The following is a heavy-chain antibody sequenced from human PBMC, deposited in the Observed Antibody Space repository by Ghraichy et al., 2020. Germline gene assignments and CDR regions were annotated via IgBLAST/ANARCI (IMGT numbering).Heavy chain of an antibody. Sequence: GGSLRLSCAASGFTFSSYAMSWVRQAPGKGLEWVSAISGSGGSTYYADSVKGRFTISRDNSKNTLYLQMNSLRAEDTAVYYCAKDHIAVAGIRGGLSDYWGQGTLVTVSS. J-gene: IGHJ4*02. V-gene: IGHV3-23*01. CDR3: AKDHIAVAGIRGGLSDY. CDR2: ISGSGGST. CDR1: GFTFSSYA. D-gene: IGHD6-19*01.